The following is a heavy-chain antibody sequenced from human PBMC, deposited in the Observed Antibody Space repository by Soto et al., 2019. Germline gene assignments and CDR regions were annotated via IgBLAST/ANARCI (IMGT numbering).Heavy chain of an antibody. CDR3: ARVTMVRGVIIKGDY. CDR2: INPNSGGT. Sequence: ASVKVSCKASGYTFTVYYMHCVLQAPLQGLEWMGWINPNSGGTNYAQKFQGRVTMTRDTSVSTAYMELSRLRSDDTAVYYCARVTMVRGVIIKGDYWGQGTLVTVSS. D-gene: IGHD3-10*01. V-gene: IGHV1-2*02. CDR1: GYTFTVYY. J-gene: IGHJ4*02.